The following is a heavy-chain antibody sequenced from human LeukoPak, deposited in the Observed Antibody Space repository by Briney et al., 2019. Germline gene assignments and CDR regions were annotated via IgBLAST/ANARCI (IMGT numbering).Heavy chain of an antibody. CDR1: GYTFTSYA. CDR2: INAGNGNT. V-gene: IGHV1-3*01. CDR3: AKGEVLLWFGELMGEPNWFDP. J-gene: IGHJ5*02. Sequence: ASVKVSCKASGYTFTSYAMHWVRQAPGQRLEWMGWINAGNGNTKYSQKFQGRVTITRDTSASTAYMELSSLRSEDTAVYYCAKGEVLLWFGELMGEPNWFDPWGQGTLVTVSS. D-gene: IGHD3-10*01.